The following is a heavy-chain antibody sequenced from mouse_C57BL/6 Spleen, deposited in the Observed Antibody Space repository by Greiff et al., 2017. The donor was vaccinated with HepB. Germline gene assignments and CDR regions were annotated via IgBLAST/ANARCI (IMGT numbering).Heavy chain of an antibody. D-gene: IGHD2-4*01. CDR1: GYTFTSYW. Sequence: QVQLQQPGAELVKPGASVKLSCKASGYTFTSYWMQWVKQRPGQGLEWIGEIDPSDSYTNYNQKFKGKATLTVDTSSSTAYMQLSSLTSEDSAVYYCAKPIYYDYRWYFDVWGTGTTVTVSS. CDR2: IDPSDSYT. J-gene: IGHJ1*03. V-gene: IGHV1-50*01. CDR3: AKPIYYDYRWYFDV.